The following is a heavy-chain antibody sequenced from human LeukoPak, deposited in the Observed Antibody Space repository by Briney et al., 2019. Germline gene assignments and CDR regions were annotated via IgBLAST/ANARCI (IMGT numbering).Heavy chain of an antibody. D-gene: IGHD5-18*01. J-gene: IGHJ4*02. CDR2: INHSGST. V-gene: IGHV4-34*01. Sequence: SETLSLTCAVYGGSFSGYYWSWIRQPPGKGLEWIGEINHSGSTNYNPSLKSRVTILVDTSKNQFSLKLSSVTAADTAVYYCARGKGYSYGYRGYFDYWGQGTLVTVSS. CDR1: GGSFSGYY. CDR3: ARGKGYSYGYRGYFDY.